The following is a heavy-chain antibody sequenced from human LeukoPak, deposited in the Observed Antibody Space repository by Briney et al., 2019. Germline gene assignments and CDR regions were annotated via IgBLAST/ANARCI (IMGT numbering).Heavy chain of an antibody. V-gene: IGHV4-59*01. Sequence: SETLSLTCTVSGGSISSYYWSWIRQPPGKGLEWIGYIYYSGSTTYNPSLKSRVTISVDTSKNQFSLKLSSVTAADTAAYYCARYAWLQFRSFDYWGQGTLVTVSS. D-gene: IGHD5-24*01. CDR1: GGSISSYY. J-gene: IGHJ4*02. CDR3: ARYAWLQFRSFDY. CDR2: IYYSGST.